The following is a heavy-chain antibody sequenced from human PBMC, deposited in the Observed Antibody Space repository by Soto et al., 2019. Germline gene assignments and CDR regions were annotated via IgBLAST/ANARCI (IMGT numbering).Heavy chain of an antibody. V-gene: IGHV5-51*01. CDR2: IYPGDSDT. CDR3: ARLDSSGSPGYYYYGMDV. J-gene: IGHJ6*02. CDR1: GYSFTSYW. Sequence: GESLKISCKGSGYSFTSYWIGWVRQMPGKGLEWMGIIYPGDSDTRYSPSFQGQVTISADKSISTAYLQWSSLKASDTAMYYCARLDSSGSPGYYYYGMDVWGQGTTVTVSS. D-gene: IGHD3-22*01.